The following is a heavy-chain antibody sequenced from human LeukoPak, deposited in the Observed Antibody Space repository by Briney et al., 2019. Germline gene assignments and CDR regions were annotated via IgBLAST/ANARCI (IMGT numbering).Heavy chain of an antibody. V-gene: IGHV3-66*01. D-gene: IGHD6-19*01. Sequence: GGSLRLSCAASGFTVSSNYMSWVRQAPGKGLEWVSVIYSGGSTFYADSVQGRFTISRDNSNNTLFLQMNRLRVEDTAVYYCARVGYTSGWYRYWGQGTLVTVSS. CDR1: GFTVSSNY. CDR3: ARVGYTSGWYRY. CDR2: IYSGGST. J-gene: IGHJ4*02.